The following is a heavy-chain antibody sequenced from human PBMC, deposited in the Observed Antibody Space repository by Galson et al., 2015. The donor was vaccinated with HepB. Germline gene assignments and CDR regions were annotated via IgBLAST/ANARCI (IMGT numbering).Heavy chain of an antibody. D-gene: IGHD2/OR15-2a*01. Sequence: PLRLSCAAPGFTFRSHRMHWVRQAPGKGLEWVAVISYDGSNKYYADSVKRRFTISRDNSKNTLYLQMNSLRAEDTAVYYCAKLTTSLQHWGQGTLVTVSS. CDR2: ISYDGSNK. CDR3: AKLTTSLQH. J-gene: IGHJ1*01. CDR1: GFTFRSHR. V-gene: IGHV3-30*18.